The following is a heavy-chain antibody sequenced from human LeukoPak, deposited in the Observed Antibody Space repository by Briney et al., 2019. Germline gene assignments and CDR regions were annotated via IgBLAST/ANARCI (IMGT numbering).Heavy chain of an antibody. Sequence: GGSLRLSCAASGFTFSSYSMNWVRQAPGKGLEWVSSISSSSSYIYYADSVKGRFTISRDNAKNSLFLQLTTLRVDDTAVYYCARADHHSIDYWGQGTLVTVSS. CDR2: ISSSSSYI. J-gene: IGHJ4*02. CDR1: GFTFSSYS. V-gene: IGHV3-21*04. CDR3: ARADHHSIDY.